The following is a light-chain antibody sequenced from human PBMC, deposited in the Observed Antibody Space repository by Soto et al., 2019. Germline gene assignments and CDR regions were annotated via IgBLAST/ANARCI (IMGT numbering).Light chain of an antibody. CDR3: QKYNSAPPT. J-gene: IGKJ5*01. V-gene: IGKV1-27*01. Sequence: DIQMTQSPSSLSASVGDRVTITCRASQGISNYLAWYQQRPGKVPKLLIYAASTLQSGVPSRFSGSGSGTHFTLTISSLQPEDVATYYCQKYNSAPPTFGQGTRLEIK. CDR2: AAS. CDR1: QGISNY.